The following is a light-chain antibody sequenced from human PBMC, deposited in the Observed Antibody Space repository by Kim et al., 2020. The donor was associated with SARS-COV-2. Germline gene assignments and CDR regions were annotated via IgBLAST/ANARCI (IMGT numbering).Light chain of an antibody. Sequence: SYELTQPPSVSVSPGQTASITCSGDKLGDKYACWYQQKPGQSPVLVIYQDSKRPSGIPERFSGSNSGNTATLTISGTQAMDEADYYCQAWDSRTGVFGGGTQLTV. CDR2: QDS. CDR1: KLGDKY. J-gene: IGLJ3*02. V-gene: IGLV3-1*01. CDR3: QAWDSRTGV.